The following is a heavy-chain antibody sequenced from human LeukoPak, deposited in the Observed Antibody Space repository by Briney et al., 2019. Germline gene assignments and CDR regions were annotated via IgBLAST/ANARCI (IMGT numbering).Heavy chain of an antibody. CDR2: INHSGST. V-gene: IGHV4-39*07. D-gene: IGHD6-13*01. CDR1: GASISSGSYY. CDR3: ARGLYRGGYPAAYSSSWYDVNFDY. J-gene: IGHJ4*02. Sequence: PSETLSLTCAVSGASISSGSYYWSWIRQPPGKGLEWIGEINHSGSTNYNPSLKSRVTISVDTSKNQFSLKLSSVTAADTAVYYCARGLYRGGYPAAYSSSWYDVNFDYWGQGTLVTVSS.